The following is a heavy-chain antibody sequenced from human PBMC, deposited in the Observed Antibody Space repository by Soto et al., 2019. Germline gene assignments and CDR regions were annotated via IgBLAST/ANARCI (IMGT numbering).Heavy chain of an antibody. CDR2: IDHSGIT. CDR3: ARGVSVTLAVQGGAPDKNYFDS. J-gene: IGHJ4*02. D-gene: IGHD1-26*01. V-gene: IGHV4-34*04. CDR1: SASFSGFY. Sequence: PSETLSLTCAVSSASFSGFYWSWIRQSPGKGLEWIGEIDHSGITNHNTALKSRATMSVDTSKNQFSLKLRSVTAADTAVYYCARGVSVTLAVQGGAPDKNYFDSWSQGTLVTVSS.